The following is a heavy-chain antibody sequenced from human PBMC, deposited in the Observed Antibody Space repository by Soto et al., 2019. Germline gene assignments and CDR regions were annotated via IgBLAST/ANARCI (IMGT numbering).Heavy chain of an antibody. J-gene: IGHJ4*02. CDR1: GYTFVSYG. D-gene: IGHD3-22*01. CDR2: ISPYNGNT. V-gene: IGHV1-18*04. Sequence: QIQLVQSGAEVKKPGASVRVSCETSGYTFVSYGISWVRQAPGQGLEWMGWISPYNGNTNYAEKFKDRVTLTTDTSTDTAFLDLRSLTSDDTPVYFCARDQYYFDSSGYYDFWAQGTLVTVSS. CDR3: ARDQYYFDSSGYYDF.